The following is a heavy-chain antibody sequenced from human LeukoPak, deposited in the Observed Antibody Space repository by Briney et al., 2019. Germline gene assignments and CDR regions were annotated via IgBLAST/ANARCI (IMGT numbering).Heavy chain of an antibody. CDR1: GGSINSNSYY. D-gene: IGHD5-12*01. V-gene: IGHV4-61*01. CDR3: AREDRNGNSGYAIGD. J-gene: IGHJ4*02. CDR2: IYQNGRT. Sequence: PSETLSLTCTVSGGSINSNSYYWSWIRQPPGKGLEWIGYIYQNGRTNYNPSLKSRVTISVDTSKNHFSLNLTSVTAADTAVYFCAREDRNGNSGYAIGDWGQGILVTVSS.